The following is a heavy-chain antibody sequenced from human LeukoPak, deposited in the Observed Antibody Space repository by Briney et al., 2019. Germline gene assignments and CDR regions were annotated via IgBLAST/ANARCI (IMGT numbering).Heavy chain of an antibody. D-gene: IGHD5-18*01. Sequence: GGSLRLSCAASGFTFSDYFMSWIRQGPGKGLEWVSYITDSGNSRYYADSVKGRFTISRDNAKNSLYLQMNSLGAEDTAVYYCARVRRYSYGLFDYWGQGTLVTVSS. CDR2: ITDSGNSR. CDR1: GFTFSDYF. CDR3: ARVRRYSYGLFDY. V-gene: IGHV3-11*04. J-gene: IGHJ4*02.